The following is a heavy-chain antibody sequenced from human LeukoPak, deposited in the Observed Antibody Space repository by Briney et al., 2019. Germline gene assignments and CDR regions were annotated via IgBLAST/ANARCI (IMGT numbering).Heavy chain of an antibody. Sequence: ASVKVSCKASGYTFTSYGISWGRQAPGQGVGWMGWISAYNGNTNYAQKLQGRVTMTTNTSTSTAYMELRSLRSDDTAVYYCARWGPMVRGVISWFDPWGQGTLVTVSS. CDR1: GYTFTSYG. V-gene: IGHV1-18*01. D-gene: IGHD3-10*01. CDR2: ISAYNGNT. CDR3: ARWGPMVRGVISWFDP. J-gene: IGHJ5*02.